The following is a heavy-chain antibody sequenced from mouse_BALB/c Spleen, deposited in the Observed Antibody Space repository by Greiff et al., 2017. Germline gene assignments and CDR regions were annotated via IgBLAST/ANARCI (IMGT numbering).Heavy chain of an antibody. D-gene: IGHD1-2*01. CDR2: ISSGGSYT. J-gene: IGHJ2*01. Sequence: EVQLQESGGDLVKPGGSLKLSCAASGFTFSSYGMSWVRQTPDKRLEWVATISSGGSYTYYPDSVKGRFTISRDNAKNTLYLQMSSLKSEDTAMYYCARRGKLTTATWDYWGQGTTLTVSS. V-gene: IGHV5-6*01. CDR1: GFTFSSYG. CDR3: ARRGKLTTATWDY.